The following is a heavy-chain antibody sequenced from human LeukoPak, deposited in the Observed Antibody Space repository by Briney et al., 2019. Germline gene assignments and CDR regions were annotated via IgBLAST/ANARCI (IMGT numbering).Heavy chain of an antibody. V-gene: IGHV1-8*01. J-gene: IGHJ6*02. CDR1: GYTFTSYD. CDR2: MNPNSGNT. CDR3: AREAGYYLYYYYGMDV. D-gene: IGHD3-9*01. Sequence: GASVKVSCKASGYTFTSYDINWVRQATGQGLEWMRWMNPNSGNTGYAQKFQGRVTMTRNTSISTAYMELSSLRSEDTAVYYCAREAGYYLYYYYGMDVWGQGTTVTVSS.